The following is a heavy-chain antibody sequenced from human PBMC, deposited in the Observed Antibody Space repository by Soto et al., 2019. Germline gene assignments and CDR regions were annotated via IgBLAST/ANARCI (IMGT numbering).Heavy chain of an antibody. J-gene: IGHJ6*02. CDR2: IDPSDSYT. CDR3: ARQDSSSWFDYYYYYGMDV. V-gene: IGHV5-10-1*01. CDR1: GYSFTSYW. D-gene: IGHD6-13*01. Sequence: GESLKISCTGSGYSFTSYWISWVRQMPGKGLEWMGRIDPSDSYTNYSPSFQGHVTISADKSISTAYLQWSSLKASDTAMYYCARQDSSSWFDYYYYYGMDVWGQGTTVTVSS.